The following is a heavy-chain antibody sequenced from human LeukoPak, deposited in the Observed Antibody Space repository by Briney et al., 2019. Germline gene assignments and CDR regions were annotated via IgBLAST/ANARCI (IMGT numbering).Heavy chain of an antibody. CDR3: AKDMRGVVLVPRAYYFDS. CDR2: ISGSDGAT. Sequence: GGSLRLSCVGSGFTFSAYGMSWVRQAPGKGLESVSSISGSDGATSYADSVKGRFTISRDNSKNTLYLQMNSLRAEDTAVYCCAKDMRGVVLVPRAYYFDSWGQGTLVTVSS. J-gene: IGHJ4*02. D-gene: IGHD2-8*02. V-gene: IGHV3-23*01. CDR1: GFTFSAYG.